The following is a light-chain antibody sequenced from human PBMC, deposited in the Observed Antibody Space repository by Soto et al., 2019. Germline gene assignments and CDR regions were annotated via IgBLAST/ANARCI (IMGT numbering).Light chain of an antibody. CDR1: QSVSSSY. CDR3: QQYGSSPG. Sequence: EIVLTQSPGTLSLSPGERATLSCRASQSVSSSYLAWYQQKPGQAPRLLIYGASSRATGIPDRFSGSGSGTDFTLTLSRLEPEDFAVYYCQQYGSSPGFGQGTKLEIK. J-gene: IGKJ2*01. V-gene: IGKV3-20*01. CDR2: GAS.